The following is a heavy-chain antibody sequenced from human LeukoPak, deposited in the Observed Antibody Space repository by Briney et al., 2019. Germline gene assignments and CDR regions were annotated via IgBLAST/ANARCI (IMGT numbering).Heavy chain of an antibody. V-gene: IGHV4-34*01. CDR1: VGSFSGYY. Sequence: SETLSLTCAVYVGSFSGYYWSWIRQPPGKGLEWIGEINHSGSTNYNPSLKSRVTISVDTSKNQFSLKLSSVTAADTAVYYCARGRWLQLSFDYWGQGTLVTVSS. D-gene: IGHD5-24*01. CDR2: INHSGST. J-gene: IGHJ4*02. CDR3: ARGRWLQLSFDY.